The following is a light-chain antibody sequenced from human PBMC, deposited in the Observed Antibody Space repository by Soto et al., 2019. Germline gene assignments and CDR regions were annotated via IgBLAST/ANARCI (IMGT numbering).Light chain of an antibody. CDR1: SSDVGGYNY. J-gene: IGLJ2*01. Sequence: QAVLTQPASVSESPGQSITISCTGTSSDVGGYNYVSWYQHHPGKAPKLMIYDVSNRPSGVSNRFSGSKSGNTASLTISGLQAEDEADYYCSSYSTSGTVFGGGTKLTVL. CDR3: SSYSTSGTV. V-gene: IGLV2-14*03. CDR2: DVS.